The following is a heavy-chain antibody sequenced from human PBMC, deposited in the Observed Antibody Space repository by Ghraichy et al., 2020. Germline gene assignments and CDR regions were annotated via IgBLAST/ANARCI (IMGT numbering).Heavy chain of an antibody. CDR2: INHSGST. J-gene: IGHJ5*02. Sequence: SETLSLTCAVYGGSFSGYYWSWIRQPPGKGLEWIGEINHSGSTNYNPSLKSRVTISVDTSKNQFSLKLSSVTAADTAVYYCARVGFGSGSPFDPWGQGTLVTVSS. CDR1: GGSFSGYY. CDR3: ARVGFGSGSPFDP. V-gene: IGHV4-34*01. D-gene: IGHD3-10*01.